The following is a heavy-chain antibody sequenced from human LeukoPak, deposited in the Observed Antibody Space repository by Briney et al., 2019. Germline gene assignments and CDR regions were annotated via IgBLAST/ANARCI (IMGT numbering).Heavy chain of an antibody. Sequence: PGGSLSLSCAASGFTFSSYSMNWVRQAPGKGLEWVSSISSSSSYIYYADSVKGRFTISRDNAKNSLYLQMNSLRAEDTAVYYCARESGRGKYYYDSSGNLDYWGQGTLVTVSS. CDR2: ISSSSSYI. D-gene: IGHD3-22*01. J-gene: IGHJ4*02. CDR3: ARESGRGKYYYDSSGNLDY. CDR1: GFTFSSYS. V-gene: IGHV3-21*01.